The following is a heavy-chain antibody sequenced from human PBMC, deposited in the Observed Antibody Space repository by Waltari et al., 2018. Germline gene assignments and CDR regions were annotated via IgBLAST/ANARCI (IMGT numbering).Heavy chain of an antibody. CDR2: INPNSGGT. J-gene: IGHJ4*02. Sequence: QVQLVQSGAEVKKPGASVKVSCKASGYKFTGSDIQWAGQGPGPGVGWGGRAPGQGLGVVGRINPNSGGTNSAQKFQGRFTMTSDTSISTAFMELSRLRSDDTAVYYCARGRPYEFDYWGQGTLVTVSS. CDR1: GYKFTGSD. V-gene: IGHV1-2*06. D-gene: IGHD3-16*01. CDR3: ARGRPYEFDY.